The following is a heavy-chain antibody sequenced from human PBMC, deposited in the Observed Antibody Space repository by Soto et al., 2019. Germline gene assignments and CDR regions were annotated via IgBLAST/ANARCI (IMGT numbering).Heavy chain of an antibody. D-gene: IGHD2-15*01. CDR2: VTPDGRS. Sequence: QVQLQQWGAGLLKPSETLSLTCTVYGGSFNSYLWNWVRQPPGKGLEWIGEVTPDGRSNYNPSLKSRVTISKDTSKNQFSLEVTSVTAADTAVYYCTTSGRRWPDSFDIWGQGAMVTVSS. CDR3: TTSGRRWPDSFDI. J-gene: IGHJ3*02. CDR1: GGSFNSYL. V-gene: IGHV4-34*01.